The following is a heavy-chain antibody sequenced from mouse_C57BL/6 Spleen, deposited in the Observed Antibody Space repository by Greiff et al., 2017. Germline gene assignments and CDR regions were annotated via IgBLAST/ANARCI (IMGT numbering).Heavy chain of an antibody. CDR2: ISSGSSTI. CDR3: ARNYYGSSPYYFDY. D-gene: IGHD1-1*01. V-gene: IGHV5-17*01. J-gene: IGHJ2*01. CDR1: GFTFSDYG. Sequence: EVQGVESGGGLVKPGGSLKLSCAASGFTFSDYGMHWVRQAPEKGLEWVAYISSGSSTIYYADTVKGRFTSSRDNAKNTLFLQMTSLRSEDTAMYYCARNYYGSSPYYFDYWGQGTTLTVSS.